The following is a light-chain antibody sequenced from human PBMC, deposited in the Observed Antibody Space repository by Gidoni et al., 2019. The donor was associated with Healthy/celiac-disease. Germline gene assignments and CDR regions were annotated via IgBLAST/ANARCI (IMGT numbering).Light chain of an antibody. CDR3: QQRSNWPIT. J-gene: IGKJ3*01. CDR2: DAS. V-gene: IGKV3-11*01. CDR1: QSVSSY. Sequence: EIVLTQSPATLSSSPGERATLSCRASQSVSSYLAWYQQKPGQAPRLLIYDASNRATGIPARFSGSGSGTEFTLTISSLEPEDFAVYYCQQRSNWPITFGPGTKVDIK.